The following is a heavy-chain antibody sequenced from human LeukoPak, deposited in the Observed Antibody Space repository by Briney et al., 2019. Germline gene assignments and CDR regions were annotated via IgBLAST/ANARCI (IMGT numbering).Heavy chain of an antibody. CDR2: IYYSGST. D-gene: IGHD3-3*01. Sequence: SETLSLTCIVSGGSISSSSYYWGWIRKPPGKGLGWIGSIYYSGSTYFNPSLKSRVTISVDTSKNQFSLKLSSVTAADTAVYYCARQRFLEWYFDYWGQGTLVTVSS. J-gene: IGHJ4*02. CDR3: ARQRFLEWYFDY. V-gene: IGHV4-39*01. CDR1: GGSISSSSYY.